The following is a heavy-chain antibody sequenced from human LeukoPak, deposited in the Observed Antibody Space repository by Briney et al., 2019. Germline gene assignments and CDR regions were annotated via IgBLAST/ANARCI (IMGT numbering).Heavy chain of an antibody. CDR1: VGSISSGNW. J-gene: IGHJ4*02. D-gene: IGHD6-19*01. CDR3: ARGRIAVAGTPLIG. Sequence: PSETLSLTCAVSVGSISSGNWWSWVRQSPGKGLEWIGEINHSGSTNYNPSLKSRVTISVDTSKNQFSLKLSSVTAADTAVHYCARGRIAVAGTPLIGWGQGTLVTVSS. CDR2: INHSGST. V-gene: IGHV4-4*02.